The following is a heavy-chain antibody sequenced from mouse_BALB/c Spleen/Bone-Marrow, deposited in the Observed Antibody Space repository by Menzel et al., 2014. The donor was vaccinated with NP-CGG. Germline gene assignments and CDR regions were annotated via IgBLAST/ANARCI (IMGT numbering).Heavy chain of an antibody. CDR1: GFTFSSYG. Sequence: EVQLVESGGGLVKPGGSLKLSCAASGFTFSSYGVSWVRQTPAKRLEWVATTSNGGNYTYYPESVKGRFTISRDNAKNTLYLQMSSLRSEDTAMYYCTRQRGDYAMDYWGQGTSVTVSS. V-gene: IGHV5-9-3*01. CDR3: TRQRGDYAMDY. CDR2: TSNGGNYT. J-gene: IGHJ4*01. D-gene: IGHD1-1*02.